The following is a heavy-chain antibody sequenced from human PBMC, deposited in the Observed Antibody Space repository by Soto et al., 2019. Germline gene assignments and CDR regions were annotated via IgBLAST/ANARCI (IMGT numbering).Heavy chain of an antibody. CDR2: ITGSGSST. Sequence: GGSLRLSCAASGFTFSSYAMNWVRQAPGKGLEWVSAITGSGSSTYYADSVTGRFTISRDNSKSTLYLQMNSLRAEDTAVYYCAKGYCSSTTCYSPFDYRGQGTLLTVSS. J-gene: IGHJ4*02. CDR1: GFTFSSYA. V-gene: IGHV3-23*01. D-gene: IGHD2-2*01. CDR3: AKGYCSSTTCYSPFDY.